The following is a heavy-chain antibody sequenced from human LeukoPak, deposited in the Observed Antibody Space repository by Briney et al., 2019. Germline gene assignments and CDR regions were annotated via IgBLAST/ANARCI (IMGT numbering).Heavy chain of an antibody. CDR3: VRVSCTNGVWYGFDY. Sequence: GGSLRLSCAASGFTFSRYWISWVRQAPGKGLEWVANIKQDGSEKYYVDSVKGRFTISRDNAKNSLYLQMNRLRGEDTAVYYCVRVSCTNGVWYGFDYWGQGTLVTVSS. J-gene: IGHJ4*02. D-gene: IGHD2-8*01. V-gene: IGHV3-7*01. CDR1: GFTFSRYW. CDR2: IKQDGSEK.